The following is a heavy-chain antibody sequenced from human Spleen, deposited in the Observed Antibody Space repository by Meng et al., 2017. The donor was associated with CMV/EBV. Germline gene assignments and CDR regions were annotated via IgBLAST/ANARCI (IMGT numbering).Heavy chain of an antibody. CDR2: INHSGST. Sequence: QVQLPQWGAGLLKPSETLSLTCAVYGGSFSGYYWSWIRQPPGKGLEWIGEINHSGSTYYNPSLKSRVTISIDTSKNQFSLKLSSVTAADTAVYYCARAEYYNWFDPWGQGTLVTVSS. CDR3: ARAEYYNWFDP. D-gene: IGHD1-14*01. J-gene: IGHJ5*02. V-gene: IGHV4-34*01. CDR1: GGSFSGYY.